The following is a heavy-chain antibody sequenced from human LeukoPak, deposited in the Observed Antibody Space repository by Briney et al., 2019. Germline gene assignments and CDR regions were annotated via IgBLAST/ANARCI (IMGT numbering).Heavy chain of an antibody. CDR3: ARGGVPAANYYYGMDV. CDR1: GGSISSYY. CDR2: IYTSGST. J-gene: IGHJ6*02. D-gene: IGHD2-2*01. V-gene: IGHV4-4*07. Sequence: SETLSLTCTVSGGSISSYYWSWIRQPAGKGLEWIGRIYTSGSTNYNPSLKSRVTMSVDTSKNQFSLKLSSVTAADTVVYYCARGGVPAANYYYGMDVWGQGTTVTVSS.